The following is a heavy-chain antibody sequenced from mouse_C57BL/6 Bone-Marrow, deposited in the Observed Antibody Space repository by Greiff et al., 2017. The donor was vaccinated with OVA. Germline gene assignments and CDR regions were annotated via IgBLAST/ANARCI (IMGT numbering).Heavy chain of an antibody. Sequence: QVQLQQPGAELVMPGASVKLSCKASGYTFTSYDINWVKQRPGQGLEWIGWIYPRDGSTKYNEKFKGKATLTVDTSSSTAYMELHSLTSEDSAVYFCAKIYYGNYGLRFPHWGQGTTLTVSS. V-gene: IGHV1-85*01. D-gene: IGHD2-1*01. CDR1: GYTFTSYD. J-gene: IGHJ2*01. CDR2: IYPRDGST. CDR3: AKIYYGNYGLRFPH.